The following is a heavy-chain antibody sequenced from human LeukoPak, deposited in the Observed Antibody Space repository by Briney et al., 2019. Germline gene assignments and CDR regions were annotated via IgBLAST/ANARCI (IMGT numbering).Heavy chain of an antibody. J-gene: IGHJ4*02. CDR2: ISGSGGST. D-gene: IGHD2-15*01. V-gene: IGHV3-23*01. Sequence: PGGSLRLSCAASGFTFSSYWMSWVRQAPGKGLEWVSAISGSGGSTYYADSVKGRFTIPRDNSKNTLYLQMNSLRAEDTAVYYCAKCSGGSCYLDYWGQGTLVTVSS. CDR1: GFTFSSYW. CDR3: AKCSGGSCYLDY.